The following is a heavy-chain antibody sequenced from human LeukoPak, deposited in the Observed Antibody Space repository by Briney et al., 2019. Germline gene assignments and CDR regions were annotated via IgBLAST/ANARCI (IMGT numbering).Heavy chain of an antibody. V-gene: IGHV3-21*01. J-gene: IGHJ4*02. Sequence: PGGSLRLSCAASGFTFSSYSMNWVRQAPGKGLEWVSSISSSSSYIHYADSVKGRFTISRDNAKNSLYLQMNSLRAEDTAVCYCARESGFDYWGQGTLVTVSS. CDR3: ARESGFDY. D-gene: IGHD1-26*01. CDR1: GFTFSSYS. CDR2: ISSSSSYI.